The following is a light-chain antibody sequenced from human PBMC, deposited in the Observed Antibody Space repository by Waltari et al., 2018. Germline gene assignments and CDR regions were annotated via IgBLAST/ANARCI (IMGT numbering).Light chain of an antibody. Sequence: DIVLTQSPATLSLSPGERATLSCRASQSVSSYLAWYQQKPGQAPRLLIYDASNRATGIPARFSGSGSGTDFTLTVSSLEPGDFAVYYCQLRSNWPPYTFGQGTKLEIK. CDR2: DAS. V-gene: IGKV3-11*01. CDR1: QSVSSY. CDR3: QLRSNWPPYT. J-gene: IGKJ2*01.